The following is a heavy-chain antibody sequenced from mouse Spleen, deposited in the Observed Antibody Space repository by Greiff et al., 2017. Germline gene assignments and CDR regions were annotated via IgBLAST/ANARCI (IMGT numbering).Heavy chain of an antibody. D-gene: IGHD1-1*01. CDR1: GYTFTDYN. CDR2: INPNNGGT. J-gene: IGHJ1*01. V-gene: IGHV1-18*01. Sequence: EVKLQESGPELVKPGASVKIPCKASGYTFTDYNMDWVKQSHGKSLEWIGDINPNNGGTIYNQKFKGKATLTVDKSSSTAYMELRSLTSEDTAVYYCARGYYYGSSHYWYFDVWGAGTTVTVSS. CDR3: ARGYYYGSSHYWYFDV.